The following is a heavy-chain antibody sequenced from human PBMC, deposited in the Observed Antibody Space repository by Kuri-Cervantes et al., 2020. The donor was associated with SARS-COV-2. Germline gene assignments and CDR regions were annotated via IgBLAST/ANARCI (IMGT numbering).Heavy chain of an antibody. V-gene: IGHV4-38-2*02. D-gene: IGHD3-16*01. J-gene: IGHJ3*02. CDR2: IYHSGST. CDR3: ARGLREDAFDI. CDR1: GYSISSGYY. Sequence: ESLKISCTVSGYSISSGYYWGWIRQPPGKGLEWIGSIYHSGSTYYNPSLKSRVTISVDTSKNQFSLKLSSVTAADTAVYYCARGLREDAFDIWGQGTMVTVSS.